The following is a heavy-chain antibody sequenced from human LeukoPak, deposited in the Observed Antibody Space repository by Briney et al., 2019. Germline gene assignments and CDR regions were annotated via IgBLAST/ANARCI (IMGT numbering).Heavy chain of an antibody. CDR2: ISAYNGNT. CDR1: GYTFTSYG. V-gene: IGHV1-18*01. D-gene: IGHD5-18*01. J-gene: IGHJ4*02. Sequence: ASVKVYCKASGYTFTSYGISWVRQAPGQGLEWMGWISAYNGNTNYAQKLQGRVTMTTDTSTSTAYMELRSLRSDDTAVYYCARVGGYSYAPGLFDYWGQGTLVTVSS. CDR3: ARVGGYSYAPGLFDY.